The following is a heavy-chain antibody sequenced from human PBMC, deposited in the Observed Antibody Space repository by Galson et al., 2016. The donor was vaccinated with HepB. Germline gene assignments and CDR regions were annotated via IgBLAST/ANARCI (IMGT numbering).Heavy chain of an antibody. V-gene: IGHV3-23*01. Sequence: SLRLSCAASGFTFRSHAMSWVRQAPGRGLEWVSSITAGSTSTFYADSVKGRFTMSRDNSKNTLYLQMNSLRAEDTAIYYCARDPASFYYDSRFHPHDYWGREPWSPSPQ. J-gene: IGHJ4*02. D-gene: IGHD3-22*01. CDR2: ITAGSTST. CDR1: GFTFRSHA. CDR3: ARDPASFYYDSRFHPHDY.